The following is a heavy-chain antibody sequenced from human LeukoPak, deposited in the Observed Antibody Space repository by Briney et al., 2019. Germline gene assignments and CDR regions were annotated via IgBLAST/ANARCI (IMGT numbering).Heavy chain of an antibody. J-gene: IGHJ4*02. D-gene: IGHD4-17*01. CDR3: ARSYYGYRDFKDDY. Sequence: GGSLRLSCAASGFTFSSYAMHWVRQAPGKGLEWVAVISYDGSNKYYADSVKGRFTISRDNSKNTLYLQMNSLRAEDTAVYYCARSYYGYRDFKDDYWGQGTLVTVSS. CDR2: ISYDGSNK. CDR1: GFTFSSYA. V-gene: IGHV3-30*04.